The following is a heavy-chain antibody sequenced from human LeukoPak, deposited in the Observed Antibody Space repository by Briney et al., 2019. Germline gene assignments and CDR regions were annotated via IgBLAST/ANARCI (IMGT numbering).Heavy chain of an antibody. CDR3: ARDHNDTDGYWDGFFDL. J-gene: IGHJ2*01. Sequence: GGSLRLSCVASGFTVSTTYMNWVRQAPGKGLEWVSVIYGGGSTYYADSMKGRFTISRDNSKNTLYLQMNSLRVEDTAVYYCARDHNDTDGYWDGFFDLWGRGTLVTVSS. CDR2: IYGGGST. D-gene: IGHD5-18*01. CDR1: GFTVSTTY. V-gene: IGHV3-53*01.